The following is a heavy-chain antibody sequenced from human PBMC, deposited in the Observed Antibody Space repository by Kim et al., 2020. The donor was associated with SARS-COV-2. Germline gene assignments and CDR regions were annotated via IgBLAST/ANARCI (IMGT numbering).Heavy chain of an antibody. J-gene: IGHJ4*02. Sequence: PSLKSRVRISVDKSKNQFSLKLSSVTAADTAVYYCASTDITIFGVAPFDYWGQGTLVTVSS. D-gene: IGHD3-3*01. CDR3: ASTDITIFGVAPFDY. V-gene: IGHV4-4*02.